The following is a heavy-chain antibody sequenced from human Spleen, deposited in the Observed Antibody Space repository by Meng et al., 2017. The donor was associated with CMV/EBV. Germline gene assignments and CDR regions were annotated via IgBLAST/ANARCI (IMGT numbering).Heavy chain of an antibody. J-gene: IGHJ4*02. V-gene: IGHV3-7*01. CDR3: ARGRFCDY. CDR2: INEEVSEK. CDR1: GFTFTSYW. Sequence: GESLKISCAASGFTFTSYWMSWVRQAPGKGLEWVANINEEVSEKYYSDSVKGRFTISRGNAKNSLYLQMNSLRAEDSGVYYCARGRFCDYWGQGTPVTVSS.